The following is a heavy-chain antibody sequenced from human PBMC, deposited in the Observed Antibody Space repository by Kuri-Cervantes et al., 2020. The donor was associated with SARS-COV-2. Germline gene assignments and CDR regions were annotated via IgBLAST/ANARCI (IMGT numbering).Heavy chain of an antibody. CDR3: AKDVTYSTSCY. J-gene: IGHJ4*02. CDR1: GFTFRNYG. Sequence: GESLKISCAASGFTFRNYGVHWVRQAPGKGLEWVAFIRYDGRKKYYADSVKGRLTISRDNSKNTLYLQMNSLRAEDTAVYYCAKDVTYSTSCYWGQGTLVTVSS. V-gene: IGHV3-30*02. CDR2: IRYDGRKK. D-gene: IGHD6-13*01.